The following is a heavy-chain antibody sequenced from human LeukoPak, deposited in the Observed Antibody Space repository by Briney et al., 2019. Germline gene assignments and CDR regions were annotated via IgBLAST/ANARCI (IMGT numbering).Heavy chain of an antibody. V-gene: IGHV4-38-2*01. CDR2: IYHSGSS. Sequence: SETLSLTCAVSGYSISSDYYWGWIRQPPGKGLEWIGSIYHSGSSYYHPSLKSRVTISVDTSKNQFSLKLRSVTAADTAVYYCARRGYCTNTSCDGYYFDYWGQGTLVTVSS. CDR3: ARRGYCTNTSCDGYYFDY. CDR1: GYSISSDYY. J-gene: IGHJ4*02. D-gene: IGHD2-2*01.